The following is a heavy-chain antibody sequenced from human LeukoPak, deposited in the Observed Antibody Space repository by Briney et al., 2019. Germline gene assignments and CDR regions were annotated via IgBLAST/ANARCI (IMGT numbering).Heavy chain of an antibody. V-gene: IGHV3-23*01. CDR2: ISGSGGST. D-gene: IGHD3-22*01. CDR3: AKRSGYYR. J-gene: IGHJ4*02. CDR1: GFTFTSFA. Sequence: GGSLRFSCAASGFTFTSFAMSGFGQAPGKGLEWVSAISGSGGSTYYADSVKGRFTISRDNSKNTLYLQMNSLRAEDTAVYYCAKRSGYYRWGQGTLVTVSS.